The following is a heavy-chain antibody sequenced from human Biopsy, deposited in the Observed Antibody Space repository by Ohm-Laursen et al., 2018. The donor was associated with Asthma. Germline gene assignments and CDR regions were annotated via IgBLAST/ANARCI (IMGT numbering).Heavy chain of an antibody. CDR3: ARAHSSGWTRGMDV. Sequence: SLRLSCAASGFTFSAYGMHWVRQAPGKGLDWVAGISFYGSNKYFADSVEGRFTISRDNSQNTLYLQMNSLRVDDTAVYFCARAHSSGWTRGMDVWGQGTTVTVSS. CDR2: ISFYGSNK. J-gene: IGHJ6*02. V-gene: IGHV3-30*03. D-gene: IGHD6-19*01. CDR1: GFTFSAYG.